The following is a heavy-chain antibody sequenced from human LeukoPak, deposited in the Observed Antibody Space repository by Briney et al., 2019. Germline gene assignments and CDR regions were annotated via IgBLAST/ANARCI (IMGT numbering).Heavy chain of an antibody. D-gene: IGHD6-19*01. CDR3: ARVDGYSSSRFDP. J-gene: IGHJ5*02. CDR1: GYTFTGYY. CDR2: INPNSGGT. Sequence: ASVKVSCKASGYTFTGYYMHWVRQAPGQGLEWMGWINPNSGGTNYAQKFQGRVTMTRDTFISTAYMELSRLRSDDTAVYYCARVDGYSSSRFDPWGQGTLVTVSS. V-gene: IGHV1-2*02.